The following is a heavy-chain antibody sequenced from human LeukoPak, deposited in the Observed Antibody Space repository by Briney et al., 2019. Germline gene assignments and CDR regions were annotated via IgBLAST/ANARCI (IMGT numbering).Heavy chain of an antibody. CDR3: ARDSGEVPDY. D-gene: IGHD3-10*01. CDR2: INAGNGNT. Sequence: ASVKVSCKASGYTFTSYAMHWVRQAPGQRLEWMGWINAGNGNTKYSQEFQGRVTITRDTSASTAYMELDRLRFDDTAVYYCARDSGEVPDYWGQGTLVTVSS. V-gene: IGHV1-3*01. J-gene: IGHJ4*02. CDR1: GYTFTSYA.